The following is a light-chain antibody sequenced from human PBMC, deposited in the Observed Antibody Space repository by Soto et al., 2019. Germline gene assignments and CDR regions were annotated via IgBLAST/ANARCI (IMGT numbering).Light chain of an antibody. CDR1: QSVRNQ. CDR2: DAS. V-gene: IGKV3-11*01. CDR3: QKRSKWPIT. J-gene: IGKJ5*01. Sequence: EIVLTQSPITLSLSPGERATLSCRASQSVRNQLGWYQQKPGQAPRLLIYDASSRATGIPARFSGSGSGTDFTLTISSLEPEYFAVYYCQKRSKWPITFVQGTRLDIK.